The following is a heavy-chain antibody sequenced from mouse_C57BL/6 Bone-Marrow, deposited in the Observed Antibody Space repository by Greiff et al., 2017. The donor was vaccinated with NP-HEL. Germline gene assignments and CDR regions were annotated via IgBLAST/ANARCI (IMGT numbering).Heavy chain of an antibody. CDR1: GYTFTSYG. Sequence: QVQLQQSGAELARPGASVKLSCKASGYTFTSYGISWVKQRTGQGLEWIGEIYPRSGNTYYNEKFKGKATLTADKSSSTAYMELRSLTSEDSAVYFCARWDYYVSPYYAMDYWGQGTSVTVSS. CDR2: IYPRSGNT. J-gene: IGHJ4*01. D-gene: IGHD1-1*01. CDR3: ARWDYYVSPYYAMDY. V-gene: IGHV1-81*01.